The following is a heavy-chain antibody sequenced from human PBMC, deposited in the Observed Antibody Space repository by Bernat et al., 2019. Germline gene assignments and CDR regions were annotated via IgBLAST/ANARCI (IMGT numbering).Heavy chain of an antibody. CDR2: IRSKAYGGTT. J-gene: IGHJ4*02. CDR3: TTDYTGWYTFDF. V-gene: IGHV3-49*04. CDR1: GFTFGDYP. Sequence: EVELVESGGGLAQPRRSLRLSCKASGFTFGDYPMSWVRQAPGKGLEWVGFIRSKAYGGTTEYAASVKGRFTISRDDSKSIAYLQMNSLRSEDTAVYYCTTDYTGWYTFDFWGQGTLVTVSS. D-gene: IGHD3-16*01.